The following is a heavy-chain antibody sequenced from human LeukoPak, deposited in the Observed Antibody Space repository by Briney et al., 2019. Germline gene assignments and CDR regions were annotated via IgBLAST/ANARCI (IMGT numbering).Heavy chain of an antibody. CDR3: ARVMITFGGVIVPT. CDR1: GYTFTSYG. D-gene: IGHD3-16*02. CDR2: ISAYNGNT. Sequence: GASVKVSCKASGYTFTSYGISWVRPAPGQGLEWMGWISAYNGNTNYAQKLQGRVTMTTDTSTSTAYMELRSLRSDDTAVYYCARVMITFGGVIVPTWGQGTLVTVSS. V-gene: IGHV1-18*01. J-gene: IGHJ5*02.